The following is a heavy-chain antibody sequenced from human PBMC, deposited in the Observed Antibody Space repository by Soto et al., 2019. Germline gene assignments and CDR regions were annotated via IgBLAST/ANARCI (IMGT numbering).Heavy chain of an antibody. CDR2: IIPIFGTA. J-gene: IGHJ4*02. D-gene: IGHD3-9*01. V-gene: IGHV1-69*13. Sequence: SVKVSCKASGGTFSSYAISWVRQAPGQGLEWMGGIIPIFGTANYAQKFQGRVTITADESTSTAYMELSSLRSEDTAVYYCARVIYDILTGYYYWGQGALVTVSS. CDR1: GGTFSSYA. CDR3: ARVIYDILTGYYY.